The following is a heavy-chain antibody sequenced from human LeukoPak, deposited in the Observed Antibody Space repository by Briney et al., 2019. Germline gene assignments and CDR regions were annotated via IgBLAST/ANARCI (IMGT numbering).Heavy chain of an antibody. Sequence: SETLSLTCTVSGYSISSGYYWGWIRQPPGKGLEWIGSHYHSGNTYYNPSLKSRVTLSLDTSNNQFSLKLSSVTAADTAVYYCVRDVSVAGTRWFDPWGQGTLVTVSS. CDR2: HYHSGNT. V-gene: IGHV4-38-2*02. J-gene: IGHJ5*02. CDR1: GYSISSGYY. D-gene: IGHD6-19*01. CDR3: VRDVSVAGTRWFDP.